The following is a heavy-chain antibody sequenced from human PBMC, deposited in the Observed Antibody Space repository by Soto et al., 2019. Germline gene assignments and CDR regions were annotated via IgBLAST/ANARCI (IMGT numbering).Heavy chain of an antibody. V-gene: IGHV1-18*01. CDR3: ARDQIPVAIVGYRYYGMDV. CDR1: GYSFITYG. J-gene: IGHJ6*02. Sequence: ASVKVSCKASGYSFITYGINWVRQAPGQGLEWMGWISAYNDNTNYAQNLQGRVSMTTDTSTSTAYMELRSLRSDDTAMYYCARDQIPVAIVGYRYYGMDVWGQGTTVTSP. D-gene: IGHD2-2*01. CDR2: ISAYNDNT.